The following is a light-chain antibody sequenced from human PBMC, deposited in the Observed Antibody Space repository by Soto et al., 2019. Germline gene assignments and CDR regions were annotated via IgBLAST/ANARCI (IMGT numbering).Light chain of an antibody. V-gene: IGLV2-8*01. Sequence: QSVLTQPPSASGSPGQSVTISCTGTINDVGFYNYVSWYQHHPGKAPKLMIYDVTKRPSGVPDRFSGSKSGNTASLTVSGIQADDEAYSYGLSYAGSNTLVFGGGTKLTVL. CDR1: INDVGFYNY. CDR2: DVT. CDR3: LSYAGSNTLV. J-gene: IGLJ2*01.